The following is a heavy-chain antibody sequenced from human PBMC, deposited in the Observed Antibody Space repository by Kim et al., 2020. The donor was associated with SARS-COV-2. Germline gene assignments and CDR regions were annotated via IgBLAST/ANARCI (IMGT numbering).Heavy chain of an antibody. CDR1: GFTFSSYG. CDR2: ISYDGSNK. V-gene: IGHV3-30*18. CDR3: AKDYRGGSRYDFWIRTGVGFYGMDV. Sequence: GGSLRLSCAASGFTFSSYGMHWVRQAPGKGLEWVAVISYDGSNKYYADSVKGRFTISRDNSKNTLYLQMNSLRAEDTAVYYCAKDYRGGSRYDFWIRTGVGFYGMDVWGQGTTVTVSS. D-gene: IGHD3-3*01. J-gene: IGHJ6*02.